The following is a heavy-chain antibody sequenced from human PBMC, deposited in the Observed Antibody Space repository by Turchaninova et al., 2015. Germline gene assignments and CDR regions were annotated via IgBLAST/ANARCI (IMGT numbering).Heavy chain of an antibody. J-gene: IGHJ6*03. Sequence: QVQLQQSGPGLVKPSQTLSLTCAISGDSVSSDSAAWNWIRQSPSRGLEWLGSTYYMSKWYREYAASVKRRISINPDTSKNQFSLHLNSVTPEDTAVYFCARTRGYLDAWGKGTTVTVSS. CDR2: TYYMSKWYR. V-gene: IGHV6-1*01. CDR1: GDSVSSDSAA. CDR3: ARTRGYLDA.